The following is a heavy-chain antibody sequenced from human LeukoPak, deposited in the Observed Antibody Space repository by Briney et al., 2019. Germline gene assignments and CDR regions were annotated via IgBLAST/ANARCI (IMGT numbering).Heavy chain of an antibody. CDR1: GGTFSSYA. D-gene: IGHD3-22*01. J-gene: IGHJ4*02. V-gene: IGHV1-69*05. CDR2: IIPIFGTA. Sequence: SVKVSCKASGGTFSSYAISWVRQAPGQGLEWMGGIIPIFGTANYAQKFQGRVTITTDESTSTAYMELSSLRSEDTAVYYCARQMLEYYYDSSGYRFDYWGQGTLVTVSS. CDR3: ARQMLEYYYDSSGYRFDY.